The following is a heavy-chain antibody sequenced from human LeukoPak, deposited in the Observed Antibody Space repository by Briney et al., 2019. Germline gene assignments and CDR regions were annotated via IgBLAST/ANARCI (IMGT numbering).Heavy chain of an antibody. CDR1: GYTFTGYY. Sequence: GASVEVSCKASGYTFTGYYMHWVRQAPGQGLELMGWINPISGSTNYAQKFQGRVTMTRDTSISTAYMELSGLRSDDTAVYYCATWESTTPTAWGQGTLVT. CDR2: INPISGST. D-gene: IGHD1-1*01. V-gene: IGHV1-2*02. CDR3: ATWESTTPTA. J-gene: IGHJ5*02.